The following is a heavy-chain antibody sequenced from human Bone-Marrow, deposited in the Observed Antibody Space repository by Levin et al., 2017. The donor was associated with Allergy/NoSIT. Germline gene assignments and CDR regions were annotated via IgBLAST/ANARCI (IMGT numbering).Heavy chain of an antibody. J-gene: IGHJ4*02. CDR1: GFSFNNAW. V-gene: IGHV3-15*01. Sequence: PGESLKISCAASGFSFNNAWMSWVRQAPGKGLEWVGRIKSKTDGETTDYAAPAKGRFTISRDDSKNTVYLQMTSLKTEDTAVYYCLVATRPYWGQGTLVTVSS. CDR2: IKSKTDGETT. D-gene: IGHD5-12*01. CDR3: LVATRPY.